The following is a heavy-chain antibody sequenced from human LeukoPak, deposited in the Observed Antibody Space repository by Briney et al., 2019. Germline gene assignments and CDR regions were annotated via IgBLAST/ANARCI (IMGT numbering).Heavy chain of an antibody. D-gene: IGHD6-13*01. CDR1: GFTFSSYS. CDR2: ISSSSSYI. CDR3: ARDSSSSRDAFDI. Sequence: PGGSLRLSCAASGFTFSSYSMNWVRQAPGKGLEWASSISSSSSYIYYADSVKGRFTISRDNAKNSLYLQMNSLRAEDTAVYYCARDSSSSRDAFDIWGQGTMVTVSS. V-gene: IGHV3-21*01. J-gene: IGHJ3*02.